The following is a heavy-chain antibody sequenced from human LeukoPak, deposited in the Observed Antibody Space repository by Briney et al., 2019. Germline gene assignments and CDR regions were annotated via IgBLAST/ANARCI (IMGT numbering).Heavy chain of an antibody. V-gene: IGHV3-30*02. J-gene: IGHJ2*01. CDR2: IRYDGSNK. CDR1: GFTFSNYG. D-gene: IGHD5-18*01. CDR3: AKDTASSWWYFDL. Sequence: GGSLRLSCAASGFTFSNYGMHWVRQAPGKGLEWVSFIRYDGSNKYYADSVKGRFTISRDNSKNTLYLQMNSLRAEDTAVYYCAKDTASSWWYFDLWGRGTLVTVSS.